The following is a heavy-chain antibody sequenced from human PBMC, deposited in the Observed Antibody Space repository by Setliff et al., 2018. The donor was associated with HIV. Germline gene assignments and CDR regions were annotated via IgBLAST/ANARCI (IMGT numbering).Heavy chain of an antibody. CDR2: IIPVRGLA. Sequence: GASVEVSCKSSGGTFNTHAFSWVRQAPGQGLEWMGGIIPVRGLANYARNFQGRVTITADTSTNTAYLEVVSLRSEDTAIYYCARHYFDSNSYYRPPFDSWGQGTPVTVSS. D-gene: IGHD3-22*01. CDR3: ARHYFDSNSYYRPPFDS. CDR1: GGTFNTHA. V-gene: IGHV1-69*10. J-gene: IGHJ5*01.